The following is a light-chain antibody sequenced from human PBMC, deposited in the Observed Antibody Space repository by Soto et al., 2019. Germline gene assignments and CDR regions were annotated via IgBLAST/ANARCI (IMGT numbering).Light chain of an antibody. CDR2: DVS. Sequence: QSVLTQPRSVSGSPGQSVAISCTGTSSDVGGYEFVSWYQQYPGKAPRLMIYDVSKRPSGVPDRFSGYKSGNTASLTISGLQAEDEADYYCCSYAGSYTPVVFGGGTKLTVL. CDR3: CSYAGSYTPVV. CDR1: SSDVGGYEF. V-gene: IGLV2-11*01. J-gene: IGLJ2*01.